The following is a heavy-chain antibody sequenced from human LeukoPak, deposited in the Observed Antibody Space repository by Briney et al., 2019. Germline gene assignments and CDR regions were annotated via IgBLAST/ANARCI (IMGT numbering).Heavy chain of an antibody. Sequence: SETLSLTCTVSGGSISSGGYYWSWIRQHPGKGLEWIGYIYYSGSTYYNPSLKSRVTISVDTSKNQFSLKLSSVTAADTAVYYCARDRPGSDYDFWSGYYTPKDYYYYGMDVWGQGTTVTVSS. CDR3: ARDRPGSDYDFWSGYYTPKDYYYYGMDV. V-gene: IGHV4-31*03. CDR1: GGSISSGGYY. D-gene: IGHD3-3*01. J-gene: IGHJ6*02. CDR2: IYYSGST.